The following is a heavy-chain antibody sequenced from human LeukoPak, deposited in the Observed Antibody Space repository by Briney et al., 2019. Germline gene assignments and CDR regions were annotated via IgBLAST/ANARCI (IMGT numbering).Heavy chain of an antibody. D-gene: IGHD2/OR15-2a*01. CDR3: AREGISRKMDFDY. J-gene: IGHJ4*02. V-gene: IGHV3-23*01. CDR2: VSGSGDRM. CDR1: GFTSSSYA. Sequence: GGSLRLSCAASGFTSSSYALNWVRQAPGKGLEWVATVSGSGDRMYHADSVKGRFTISRDESKNTLYLQMKSLRAEDTAVYYCAREGISRKMDFDYWGQGTLVTVSS.